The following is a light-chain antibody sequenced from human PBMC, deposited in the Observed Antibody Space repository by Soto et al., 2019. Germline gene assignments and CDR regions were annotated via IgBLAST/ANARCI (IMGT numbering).Light chain of an antibody. CDR1: QDISSH. Sequence: DLQLTQSPSFLSASVGDRVTITCRASQDISSHLAWYQQKPGKAPKLLIYAASTLQSGVPSGFGGSGSGTEFTLTITSLQAEDFATYYCQQVKTYPLTFGGGTKVEIK. V-gene: IGKV1-9*01. CDR2: AAS. J-gene: IGKJ4*01. CDR3: QQVKTYPLT.